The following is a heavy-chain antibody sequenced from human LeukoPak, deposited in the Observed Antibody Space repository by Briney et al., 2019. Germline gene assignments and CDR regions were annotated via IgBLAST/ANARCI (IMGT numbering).Heavy chain of an antibody. D-gene: IGHD6-19*01. Sequence: SETLSLTCAVYGGSFSGYYWSWIRQPPGKGLEWIGEINHSGSTNYNPSLKSRVTISVDTSKNQFSLKLSSVTAADTAVYYCASRPAVAGMYYYGMDVWGQGTTVTVSS. J-gene: IGHJ6*02. CDR1: GGSFSGYY. CDR2: INHSGST. V-gene: IGHV4-34*01. CDR3: ASRPAVAGMYYYGMDV.